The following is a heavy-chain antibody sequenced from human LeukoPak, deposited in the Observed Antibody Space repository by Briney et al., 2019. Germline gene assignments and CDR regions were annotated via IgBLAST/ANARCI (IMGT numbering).Heavy chain of an antibody. J-gene: IGHJ4*02. CDR1: GGSFSGYY. CDR2: INHSGST. V-gene: IGHV4-34*01. D-gene: IGHD1-1*01. Sequence: SETLSLTCAVYGGSFSGYYWSWIRQPPGKGLEWIGEINHSGSTNYNPSLKSRVPISVDTSKNQFSLKLSSVTAADTAVYYCARGGPTGTTDYWGQGTLVTVSS. CDR3: ARGGPTGTTDY.